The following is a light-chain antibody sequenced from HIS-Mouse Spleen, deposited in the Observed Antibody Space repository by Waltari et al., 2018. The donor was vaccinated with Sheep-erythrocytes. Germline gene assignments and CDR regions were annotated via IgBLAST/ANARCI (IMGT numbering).Light chain of an antibody. J-gene: IGLJ3*02. Sequence: QSALTQPRSVSGSPGQSVTLSCTGTSSDVGGSNYVSWYQQHPGKAPKLMIYDVSKRPSGVPDRFSGSKSGNTASLTISGLQAEDEADYYCCSYAGSYTFWVFGGGTKLTVL. CDR2: DVS. V-gene: IGLV2-11*01. CDR1: SSDVGGSNY. CDR3: CSYAGSYTFWV.